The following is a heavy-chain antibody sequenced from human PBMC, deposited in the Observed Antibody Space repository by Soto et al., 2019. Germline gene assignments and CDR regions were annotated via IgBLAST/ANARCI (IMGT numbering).Heavy chain of an antibody. Sequence: QVQLVESGGGVVQPGRSLRLSCAASGFTFSSYAMHWVRQAPGKGLEWVAVISYDGSNKYYADSVKGRFTISRDNSKNTLSLQMNSLRAEDTAVYYCARPRGKLELWYFDYWGQGTLVTVSS. V-gene: IGHV3-30-3*01. D-gene: IGHD1-7*01. J-gene: IGHJ4*02. CDR2: ISYDGSNK. CDR1: GFTFSSYA. CDR3: ARPRGKLELWYFDY.